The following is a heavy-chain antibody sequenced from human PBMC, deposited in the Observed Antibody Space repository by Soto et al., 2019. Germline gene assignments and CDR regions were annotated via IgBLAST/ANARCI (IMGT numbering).Heavy chain of an antibody. D-gene: IGHD6-13*01. J-gene: IGHJ4*02. CDR1: GFTFSSYW. CDR3: ARGPEGINWYTHPIDY. V-gene: IGHV3-74*01. Sequence: GGSLRLSCAASGFTFSSYWMHWVRQVPGKGLVWVSRINSDGSSTTYADSVKGRFTISRDNAKNMLYLQMNSLRVEDTALYYCARGPEGINWYTHPIDYWGQGTLVTVSS. CDR2: INSDGSST.